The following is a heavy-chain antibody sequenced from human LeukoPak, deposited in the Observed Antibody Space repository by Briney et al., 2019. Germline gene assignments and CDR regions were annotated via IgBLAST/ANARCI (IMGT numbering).Heavy chain of an antibody. CDR2: INHSGST. V-gene: IGHV4-34*01. J-gene: IGHJ4*02. CDR1: GGSFSGYY. D-gene: IGHD3-22*01. CDR3: ARAADSSGYYYKGYYFDY. Sequence: SETLSLTCAVYGGSFSGYYWSWIRQPPGKGLEWIGEINHSGSTNYNPSLKSRVTISEDTSKNQFSLKLSSVTAADTAVYYCARAADSSGYYYKGYYFDYWGQGTLVTVSS.